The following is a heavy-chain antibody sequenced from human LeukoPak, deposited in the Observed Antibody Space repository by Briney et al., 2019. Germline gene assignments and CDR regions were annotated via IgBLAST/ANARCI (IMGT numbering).Heavy chain of an antibody. CDR3: ARDLALWEDYYDSSGYGMDV. V-gene: IGHV3-23*01. CDR1: GFNFNIFY. Sequence: GGSLRLSCAASGFNFNIFYMSWVRQAPGKGLEWVSAISGSGGSTYYADSVKGRFTISRDNAKNSLYLQMNSLRAEDTAVYYCARDLALWEDYYDSSGYGMDVWGQGTTVTVSS. D-gene: IGHD3-22*01. CDR2: ISGSGGST. J-gene: IGHJ6*02.